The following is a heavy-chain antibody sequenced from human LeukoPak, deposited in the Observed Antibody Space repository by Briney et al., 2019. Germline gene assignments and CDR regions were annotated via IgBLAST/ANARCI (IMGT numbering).Heavy chain of an antibody. CDR2: TYYSGST. J-gene: IGHJ4*02. V-gene: IGHV4-59*08. D-gene: IGHD2-15*01. Sequence: SETLSLTCTVSGGSISSYYWSWIRQPPGKGLEWIGYTYYSGSTNYNPSLKSRVTISVDTSKNQFSLKLSSVTAADTAVYYCARLEGGIVVVVADWGQGTLVTVSS. CDR1: GGSISSYY. CDR3: ARLEGGIVVVVAD.